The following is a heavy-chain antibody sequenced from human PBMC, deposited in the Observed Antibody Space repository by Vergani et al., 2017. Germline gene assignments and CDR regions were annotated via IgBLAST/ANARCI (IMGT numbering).Heavy chain of an antibody. CDR3: ATNPEMASDWDAFDI. V-gene: IGHV1-69*13. D-gene: IGHD5-24*01. CDR1: GGTFSSYA. Sequence: QVHLVQSGAEVKKPGASVKVSCKASGGTFSSYAISWVRQAPGQGLEWTGGIIPIFGTANYAQKFQGRVTITADESTSTAYMELSSLRSEDTAVYYCATNPEMASDWDAFDIWGQGTMVTVSS. CDR2: IIPIFGTA. J-gene: IGHJ3*02.